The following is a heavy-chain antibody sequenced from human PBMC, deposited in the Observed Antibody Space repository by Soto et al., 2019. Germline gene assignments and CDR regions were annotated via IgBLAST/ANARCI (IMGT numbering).Heavy chain of an antibody. CDR2: IYWDDDE. CDR3: AHAYGGTSWPNDVFDV. D-gene: IGHD2-2*01. V-gene: IGHV2-5*02. Sequence: QITLKESGPTLVKPTQTLTLTCTFSGFSLSADGVGVGWIRQPPGKALEWLALIYWDDDERYSPSLKTRLTITKDTSKSQVALTLNNMDPVDTATYYCAHAYGGTSWPNDVFDVWGQGTVVTVSS. CDR1: GFSLSADGVG. J-gene: IGHJ3*01.